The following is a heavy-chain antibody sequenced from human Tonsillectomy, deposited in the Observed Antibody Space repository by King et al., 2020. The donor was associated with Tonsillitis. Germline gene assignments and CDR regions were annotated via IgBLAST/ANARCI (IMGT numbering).Heavy chain of an antibody. CDR1: GFPFRSYG. D-gene: IGHD6-19*01. J-gene: IGHJ4*02. V-gene: IGHV3-33*05. CDR3: ARERLYNSGWGIDY. Sequence: HVQLVESGGGVVQPGRSLTLSCAASGFPFRSYGMHWVRQAPGKGLEWVAVISYDGRNKYADSVKGRFTISRDNSKNTLYLQMNNLRAEDTAVYYCARERLYNSGWGIDYWGQGTLVTVSS. CDR2: ISYDGRNK.